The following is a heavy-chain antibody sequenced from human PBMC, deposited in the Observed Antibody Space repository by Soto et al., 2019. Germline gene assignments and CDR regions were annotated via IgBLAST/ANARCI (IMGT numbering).Heavy chain of an antibody. D-gene: IGHD3-22*01. Sequence: SQTLSLTCAISGDSVSSYSAAWNWIRQSPSGGLEWLGRTYYRSRFFSDYAESVKSRIIINPDTSKSQFSLQLKSVTPEDTAVYYCVRDRYSSSVWFDPWGQGTPVTVSS. J-gene: IGHJ5*02. CDR3: VRDRYSSSVWFDP. CDR2: TYYRSRFFS. CDR1: GDSVSSYSAA. V-gene: IGHV6-1*01.